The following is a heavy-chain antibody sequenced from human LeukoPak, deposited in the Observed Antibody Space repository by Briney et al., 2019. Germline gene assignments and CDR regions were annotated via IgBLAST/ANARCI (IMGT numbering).Heavy chain of an antibody. CDR3: ARGQQLVLSPYYMDV. CDR2: IYTSGST. CDR1: GGSISSYY. J-gene: IGHJ6*03. V-gene: IGHV4-4*07. D-gene: IGHD6-13*01. Sequence: PSETLSLTCTVSGGSISSYYWSWIRQPAGKGLEWIGRIYTSGSTNYNPSLKSRVTMSVDTSKNQFSLKLSSVTAADTAVYYCARGQQLVLSPYYMDVWGKGTTVTVSS.